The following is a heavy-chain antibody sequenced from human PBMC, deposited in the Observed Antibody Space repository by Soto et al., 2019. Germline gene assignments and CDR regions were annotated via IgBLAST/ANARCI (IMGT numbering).Heavy chain of an antibody. CDR1: GGSVSSGGNY. J-gene: IGHJ5*02. CDR3: ASGRLYCSGGSCYSGWFDP. Sequence: SETLSLTCAVSGGSVSSGGNYWGWIRQSPGKGLEWIGSVHDTGTTHYNPSLTSRVTISVDTSKNQFSLQLNSVTPEDTAVYYCASGRLYCSGGSCYSGWFDPWGQGTLVTVSS. CDR2: VHDTGTT. V-gene: IGHV4-39*01. D-gene: IGHD2-15*01.